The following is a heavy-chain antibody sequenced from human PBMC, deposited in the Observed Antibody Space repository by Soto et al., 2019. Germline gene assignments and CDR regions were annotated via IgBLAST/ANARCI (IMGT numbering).Heavy chain of an antibody. CDR1: GFTFSSYS. Sequence: GGSLRLSCAASGFTFSSYSMNWVRQAPGKGLEWVSYISSSGSTIYYADSVKCRFTISRDNAKNSLYLQINSLRAEDTAVYYCATERPTSVLVRRQFGPWGQETLVTV. J-gene: IGHJ5*02. CDR3: ATERPTSVLVRRQFGP. CDR2: ISSSGSTI. D-gene: IGHD3-10*01. V-gene: IGHV3-48*04.